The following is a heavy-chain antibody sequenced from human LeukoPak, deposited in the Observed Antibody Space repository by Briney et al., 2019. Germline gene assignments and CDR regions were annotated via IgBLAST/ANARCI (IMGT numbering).Heavy chain of an antibody. D-gene: IGHD2-2*01. CDR1: GFTFSIYT. CDR2: ISSSSNNI. Sequence: PGGSLRLSCAASGFTFSIYTMNWVRQAPGKGLEWVSSISSSSNNIYYADSVKGRFTISRDNAMNSVYLQMNSLRVEDTAVYYCARGYQRPDYWGQGTLITVSS. J-gene: IGHJ4*02. CDR3: ARGYQRPDY. V-gene: IGHV3-21*01.